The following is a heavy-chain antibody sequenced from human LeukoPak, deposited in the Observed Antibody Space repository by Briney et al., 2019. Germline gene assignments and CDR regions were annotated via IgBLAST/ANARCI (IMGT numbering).Heavy chain of an antibody. CDR3: AKWGRQFYNWFDP. CDR2: ISSSGSTI. Sequence: PGGSLRLSCAASGFTFSSYAMSWVRQAPGKGLEWVSYISSSGSTIYYADSVKGRFTISRDNAKNSLYLQMNSLRAEDTAVYYCAKWGRQFYNWFDPWGQGTLVIVSS. D-gene: IGHD1-26*01. V-gene: IGHV3-48*04. CDR1: GFTFSSYA. J-gene: IGHJ5*02.